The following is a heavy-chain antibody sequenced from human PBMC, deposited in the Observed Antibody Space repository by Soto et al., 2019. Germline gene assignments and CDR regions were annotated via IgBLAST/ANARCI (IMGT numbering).Heavy chain of an antibody. CDR2: TWNDGSNK. CDR1: GFTFSTYG. D-gene: IGHD1-1*01. CDR3: TTELNDMQAFDI. V-gene: IGHV3-33*01. Sequence: QVQLVESGGGVVQPGRSLRLSCVASGFTFSTYGMHWVCQAPGKGLEWVAMTWNDGSNKYYTDSMKDRFTISRDNSKNTLYLQMNSLTDEDSALYYCTTELNDMQAFDIWGQGTMVTVSS. J-gene: IGHJ3*02.